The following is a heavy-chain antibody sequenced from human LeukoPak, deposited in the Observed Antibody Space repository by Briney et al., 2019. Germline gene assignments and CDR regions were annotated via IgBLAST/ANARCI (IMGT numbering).Heavy chain of an antibody. Sequence: GRSLRLSCAASGFTFSSYSMQWVRQTPGKGLEWVGIMSNSGENTFYGEAVKGRFTISRDNSQNTLYLQMNSLRAEDAAVYFCAKAPVTSCRGAYCYPFDSWGQGTLVTVSS. D-gene: IGHD2-21*01. V-gene: IGHV3-33*05. CDR1: GFTFSSYS. CDR2: MSNSGENT. CDR3: AKAPVTSCRGAYCYPFDS. J-gene: IGHJ4*02.